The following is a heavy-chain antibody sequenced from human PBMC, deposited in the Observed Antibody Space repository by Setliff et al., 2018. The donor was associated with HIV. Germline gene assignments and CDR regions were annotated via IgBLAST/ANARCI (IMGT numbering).Heavy chain of an antibody. CDR1: GFTFDTYG. J-gene: IGHJ3*01. Sequence: GESLRLSCAASGFTFDTYGMNWVRQAPGKGLEWISYVSSVSSAIYYADSVKGRFTISRDSAKNLLYLEMDSLRAEDTALYYCARGGKRRRSWGWVSDAFDVWGQGTMVTVSS. CDR2: VSSVSSAI. CDR3: ARGGKRRRSWGWVSDAFDV. V-gene: IGHV3-48*01. D-gene: IGHD2-15*01.